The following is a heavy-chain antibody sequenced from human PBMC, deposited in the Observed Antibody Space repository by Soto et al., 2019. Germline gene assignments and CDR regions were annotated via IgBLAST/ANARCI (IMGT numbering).Heavy chain of an antibody. D-gene: IGHD2-2*01. CDR2: MHYTGFS. Sequence: SETLSLTCSFSGDSVTSHYLTWIRQSPEKGLEWIGYMHYTGFSHYNPSLKSRLTISRDNAKNSLHLQMNSLRAEDTAVYYCASTPAAIGRVSDYWGQGTLVTFSS. J-gene: IGHJ4*02. CDR1: GDSVTSHY. V-gene: IGHV4-59*02. CDR3: ASTPAAIGRVSDY.